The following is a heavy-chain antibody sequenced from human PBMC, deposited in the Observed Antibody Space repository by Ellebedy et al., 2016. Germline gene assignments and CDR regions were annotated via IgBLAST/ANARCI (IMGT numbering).Heavy chain of an antibody. CDR3: ARGGYGSSSYSGYYYYYSMDV. CDR2: IIPIFGTA. J-gene: IGHJ6*03. Sequence: SVKVSXXASGGTFSSYAISWVRQAPGQGLEWMGGIIPIFGTANYAQKFQGRVTITADESTSTVYMELSSLRSEDTAVYYCARGGYGSSSYSGYYYYYSMDVWGKGTTVTVSS. D-gene: IGHD6-6*01. V-gene: IGHV1-69*13. CDR1: GGTFSSYA.